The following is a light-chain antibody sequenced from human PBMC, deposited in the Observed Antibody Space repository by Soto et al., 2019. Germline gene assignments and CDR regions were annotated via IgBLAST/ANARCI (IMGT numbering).Light chain of an antibody. Sequence: QSVLTQPPSASGTPGQRVTISCSGSTSNIGSSAVNWYQQLPGTAPKLLIYANDQRPSGVPARFSGSKSGTSASLAISGLQSEDEADYYCAAWDGSLNRYAFAAGTKVTVL. CDR2: AND. V-gene: IGLV1-44*01. CDR1: TSNIGSSA. CDR3: AAWDGSLNRYA. J-gene: IGLJ1*01.